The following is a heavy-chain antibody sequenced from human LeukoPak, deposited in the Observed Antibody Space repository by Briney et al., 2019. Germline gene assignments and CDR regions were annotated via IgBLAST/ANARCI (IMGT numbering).Heavy chain of an antibody. D-gene: IGHD4-23*01. CDR3: AGGGFSGFDH. CDR1: QSTFYSYW. V-gene: IGHV3-74*03. CDR2: VNSDGTST. J-gene: IGHJ4*02. Sequence: GGSLRLSCAAAQSTFYSYWMHWVRLVPGKGLAWVSRVNSDGTSTTYADSVKGRFTVTRDNAQNTLYLQMDSLRVDDTAVYYCAGGGFSGFDHWGQGILVTVSS.